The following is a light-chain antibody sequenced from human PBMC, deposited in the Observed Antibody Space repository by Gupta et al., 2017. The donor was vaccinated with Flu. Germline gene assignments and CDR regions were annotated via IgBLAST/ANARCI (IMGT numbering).Light chain of an antibody. CDR2: GAS. CDR1: QSVSSSY. CDR3: QQYGSSRT. J-gene: IGKJ2*01. V-gene: IGKV3-20*01. Sequence: IVLTQSPGNLSLSPGERATLSCRASQSVSSSYLAWYQQKPGQAPRLLIYGASSRATGIPDRFSGSGSGTDFTLTISRLEPEDFAVYYWQQYGSSRTFGQGTKLEIK.